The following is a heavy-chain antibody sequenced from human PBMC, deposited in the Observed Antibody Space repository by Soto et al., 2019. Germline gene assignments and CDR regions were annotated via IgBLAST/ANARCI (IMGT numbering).Heavy chain of an antibody. CDR2: ISAYNGNT. J-gene: IGHJ4*02. Sequence: GASVKVSCKASGYTFTSYGISWVRQAPGQGLEWMGWISAYNGNTNYAQNLQGRVTMTTDTSTSTAYMELRSLRSDDTAVYYCASGYCSGWYFRFDYWGQGTMVTVSS. CDR1: GYTFTSYG. V-gene: IGHV1-18*01. D-gene: IGHD6-19*01. CDR3: ASGYCSGWYFRFDY.